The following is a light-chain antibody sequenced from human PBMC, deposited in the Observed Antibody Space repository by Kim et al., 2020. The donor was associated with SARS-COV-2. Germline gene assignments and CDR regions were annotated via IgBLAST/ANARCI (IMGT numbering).Light chain of an antibody. CDR3: QQRSDWPLP. CDR2: DAS. Sequence: LSHGERATLSCRASQSVGSYLAWYQQKPGQAPRLLIYDASKRAIGIPARFSGSGSGTDFTLTISSLEPEDFAVYYCQQRSDWPLPFGGGTKVDIK. CDR1: QSVGSY. V-gene: IGKV3-11*01. J-gene: IGKJ4*01.